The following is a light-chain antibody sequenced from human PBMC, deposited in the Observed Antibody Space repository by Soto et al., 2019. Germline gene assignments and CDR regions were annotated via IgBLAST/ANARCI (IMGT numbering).Light chain of an antibody. CDR2: GAS. Sequence: EIVLTQSPGTLSLSPGERATLSCRGSQSVSTRSLAWYQQKPGQAPRLLISGASSRAADIPDRFSGSGSGTDFTLTINRLEPEDFAVYYCQQYDSSPQTFGQGTKVE. V-gene: IGKV3-20*01. J-gene: IGKJ1*01. CDR3: QQYDSSPQT. CDR1: QSVSTRS.